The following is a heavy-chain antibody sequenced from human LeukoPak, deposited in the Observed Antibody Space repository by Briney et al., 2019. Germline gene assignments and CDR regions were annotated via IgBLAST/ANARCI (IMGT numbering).Heavy chain of an antibody. CDR1: GYTFTSYD. V-gene: IGHV1-8*01. J-gene: IGHJ5*02. Sequence: ASVKVFCKASGYTFTSYDINWVRQATGQGLEWMGWMNPNSGNTGYAQKFQGRVTMTRNTSISTAYMELSSLRSEDTAVYYCARGRSVAGTFWFDPWGQGTLVTVSS. CDR2: MNPNSGNT. CDR3: ARGRSVAGTFWFDP. D-gene: IGHD6-19*01.